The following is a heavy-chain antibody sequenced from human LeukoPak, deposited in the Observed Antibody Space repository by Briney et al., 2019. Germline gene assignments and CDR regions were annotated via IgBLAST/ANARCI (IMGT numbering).Heavy chain of an antibody. CDR3: ASGPPESSSSDY. CDR2: MKPDNGDT. Sequence: AASVKVSCKASGYTFTSNDINWVRQATGQGLEWMGWMKPDNGDTGYAQKFQGRVTMTRYTSISTAYMELSSLTSEDTAVYYCASGPPESSSSDYWGQGTLVTVSS. D-gene: IGHD6-13*01. CDR1: GYTFTSND. V-gene: IGHV1-8*02. J-gene: IGHJ4*02.